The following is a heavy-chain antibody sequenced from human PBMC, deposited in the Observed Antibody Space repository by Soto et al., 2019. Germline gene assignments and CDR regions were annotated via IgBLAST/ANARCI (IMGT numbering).Heavy chain of an antibody. CDR3: ARRNGPRTSEKWLDP. CDR2: ISTYSGDT. J-gene: IGHJ5*02. V-gene: IGHV1-18*01. D-gene: IGHD4-17*01. CDR1: GYTFFTYD. Sequence: GVSAKCYVNASGYTFFTYDISWVRQAPGQVLEWTGWISTYSGDTKYAQNFQGRVTMNTDTSTTTRYLELRSLRSDDTAVYYCARRNGPRTSEKWLDPW.